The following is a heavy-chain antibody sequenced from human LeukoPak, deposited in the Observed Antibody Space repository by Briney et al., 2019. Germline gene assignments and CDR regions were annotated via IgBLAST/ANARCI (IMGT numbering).Heavy chain of an antibody. CDR2: ISSSSSYI. Sequence: GGSLRLSCAASGFTFSSYSMNWVRQAPGKGLEWVSSISSSSSYIYYADSVKGRFTISRDNAKNSLYLQMNSLRAEDTAVYYCARVSLSTVVTPDGDYWGQGTLVTVSS. J-gene: IGHJ4*02. D-gene: IGHD4-23*01. CDR3: ARVSLSTVVTPDGDY. V-gene: IGHV3-21*01. CDR1: GFTFSSYS.